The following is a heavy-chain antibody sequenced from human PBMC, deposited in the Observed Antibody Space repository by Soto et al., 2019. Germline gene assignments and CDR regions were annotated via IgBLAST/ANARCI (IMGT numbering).Heavy chain of an antibody. Sequence: PGGSLRLSCAASGFTFSSYWMHWVRQAPGKGLVRVSRIKMDGSSINYADSVKGRFTISRDNAKNTLYLQMNSLRAEVRDVYYFARWGILAYFFDYWGRGTPVNGSS. CDR2: IKMDGSSI. CDR3: ARWGILAYFFDY. J-gene: IGHJ4*02. CDR1: GFTFSSYW. V-gene: IGHV3-74*01. D-gene: IGHD3-16*01.